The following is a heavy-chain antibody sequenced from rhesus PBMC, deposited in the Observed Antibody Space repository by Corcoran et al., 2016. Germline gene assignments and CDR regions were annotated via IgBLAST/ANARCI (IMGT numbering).Heavy chain of an antibody. V-gene: IGHV1-111*02. Sequence: EVQLVQSGAEVKKPGASVNISCKASGYTFTDYYLHWVRQAPGKGLEWMGRVDPEDGEAIHAQKFQDRVTITAYTSTDTAYMELSSLRSEDTAVYYCARFTSTTIRYFDLWGPGTPITISS. CDR2: VDPEDGEA. J-gene: IGHJ2*01. CDR1: GYTFTDYY. D-gene: IGHD2-2*01. CDR3: ARFTSTTIRYFDL.